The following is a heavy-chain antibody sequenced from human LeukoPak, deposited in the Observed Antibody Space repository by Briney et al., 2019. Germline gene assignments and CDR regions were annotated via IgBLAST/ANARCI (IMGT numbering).Heavy chain of an antibody. J-gene: IGHJ5*02. D-gene: IGHD5-24*01. CDR1: GYIFTGYY. CDR2: INPNSGDT. V-gene: IGHV1-2*02. CDR3: ARGNVEMATILVRFDP. Sequence: GASVKVSCKASGYIFTGYYMHWVRQAPGQGLEWMGWINPNSGDTNYAQKFQGRVTMTRDTSISTAYMELSRLRSDDTAVYYCARGNVEMATILVRFDPWGQGTLVTVSS.